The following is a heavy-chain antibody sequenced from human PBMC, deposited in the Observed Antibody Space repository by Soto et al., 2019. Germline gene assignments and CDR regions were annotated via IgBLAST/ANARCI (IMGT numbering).Heavy chain of an antibody. Sequence: ASVKVYCKASGYTFTRYGISWVRQAPGQGLEWMGWVSGYNGDTKYAQKFQGRVTMTVDTSTTTAYMELRSLTSDDRAVYYCAKNGQPPYYYYGMDVWGQGTTVTVSS. J-gene: IGHJ6*02. CDR2: VSGYNGDT. CDR1: GYTFTRYG. D-gene: IGHD2-8*01. V-gene: IGHV1-18*01. CDR3: AKNGQPPYYYYGMDV.